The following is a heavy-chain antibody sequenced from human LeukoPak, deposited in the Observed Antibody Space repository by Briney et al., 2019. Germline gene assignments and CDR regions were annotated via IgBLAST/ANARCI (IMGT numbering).Heavy chain of an antibody. CDR2: ISSSSSYI. CDR3: ASAGYSSGWYFYY. V-gene: IGHV3-21*04. CDR1: GFTFSSYS. Sequence: PGGSLRLSCAASGFTFSSYSMNWDRQAPGKGLEWVSSISSSSSYIYYADSVKGRFTISRDNSKNTLYLQMNSLRAEDTAVYYCASAGYSSGWYFYYWGQGTLVTVSS. J-gene: IGHJ4*02. D-gene: IGHD6-19*01.